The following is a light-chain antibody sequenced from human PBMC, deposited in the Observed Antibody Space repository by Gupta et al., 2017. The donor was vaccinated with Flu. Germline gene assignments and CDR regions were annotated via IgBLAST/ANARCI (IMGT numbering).Light chain of an antibody. CDR1: QTINRNY. J-gene: IGKJ2*01. CDR2: GTS. Sequence: EVVLTQSPGTLSVSPGERATLSCRASQTINRNYVAWYQQKPGQAPRLLIYGTSIGATDIPDRFSGSGSGTHFTLTISRLEPDDFAMYYCQQYGNSPNTFGQGTKVDIK. V-gene: IGKV3-20*01. CDR3: QQYGNSPNT.